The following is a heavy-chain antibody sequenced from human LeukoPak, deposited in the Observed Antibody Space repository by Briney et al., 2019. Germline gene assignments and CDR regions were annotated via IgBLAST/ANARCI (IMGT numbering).Heavy chain of an antibody. D-gene: IGHD3-3*01. V-gene: IGHV3-7*01. J-gene: IGHJ4*02. Sequence: PGGSLRLSCAASGFTFSSYWMSWVRQAPGKGLEWVANIKEDGSEKYYVDSVKGRFTISRDNAKNSLYLQMNSLRAEDTAVYYCTSGDYGSGYDYWGQGTLVTVSS. CDR2: IKEDGSEK. CDR1: GFTFSSYW. CDR3: TSGDYGSGYDY.